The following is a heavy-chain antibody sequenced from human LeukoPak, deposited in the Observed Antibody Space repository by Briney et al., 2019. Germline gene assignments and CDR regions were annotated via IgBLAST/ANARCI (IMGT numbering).Heavy chain of an antibody. CDR1: GGSISSYY. Sequence: SETLSLTCTVSGGSISSYYWSWIRQPPGKGLEWIGYIYYSGSTNYNPSLKSRVTISVDTSKNQFSLKLSSVTAADTAVYYCARQGSGSYLIEYHFDYWGQGTLVTVSS. CDR3: ARQGSGSYLIEYHFDY. CDR2: IYYSGST. D-gene: IGHD3-10*01. J-gene: IGHJ4*02. V-gene: IGHV4-59*08.